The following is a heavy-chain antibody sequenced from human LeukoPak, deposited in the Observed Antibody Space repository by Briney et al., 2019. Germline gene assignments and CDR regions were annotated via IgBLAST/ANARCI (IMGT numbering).Heavy chain of an antibody. V-gene: IGHV4-61*02. CDR2: IYTSGST. CDR3: ARDGYYYDSSAYYMDV. D-gene: IGHD3-22*01. CDR1: GGSISSSSYY. J-gene: IGHJ6*03. Sequence: PSETLSLTCTVYGGSISSSSYYWGWIRQPAGKGLEWIGRIYTSGSTNYNPSLKSRVTMSVDTSKNQFSLKLSSVTAADTAVYYCARDGYYYDSSAYYMDVWGKGTTVTISS.